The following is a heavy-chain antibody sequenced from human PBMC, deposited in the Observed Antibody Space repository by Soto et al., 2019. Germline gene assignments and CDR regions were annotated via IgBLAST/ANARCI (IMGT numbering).Heavy chain of an antibody. CDR2: IYYSGST. CDR3: ARHVITRVVVAATPSWFDP. CDR1: GGSISSSSYY. Sequence: PSETLSLTCTVSGGSISSSSYYWGWIRQHPGKGLEWIGSIYYSGSTYYNPSLKSRVTISVDTSKNQFSLKLSSVTAADTAVYYCARHVITRVVVAATPSWFDPWGQGTLVTVSS. V-gene: IGHV4-39*01. J-gene: IGHJ5*02. D-gene: IGHD2-15*01.